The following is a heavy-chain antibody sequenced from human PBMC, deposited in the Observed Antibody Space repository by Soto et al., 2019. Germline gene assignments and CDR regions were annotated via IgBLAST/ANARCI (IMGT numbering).Heavy chain of an antibody. V-gene: IGHV3-74*01. CDR3: ARTYGSNSHFDY. J-gene: IGHJ4*02. CDR1: GFTFSSYW. D-gene: IGHD4-17*01. Sequence: EVQLVESGGGLVQPGGSLRLSCAASGFTFSSYWMHWVRQAPGKGLVWVSRIHSDGGTTTYADSVKGRFTMSRDNAKNTLYLQMHSLRAEDTAVYYCARTYGSNSHFDYWGQGTLVTVSS. CDR2: IHSDGGTT.